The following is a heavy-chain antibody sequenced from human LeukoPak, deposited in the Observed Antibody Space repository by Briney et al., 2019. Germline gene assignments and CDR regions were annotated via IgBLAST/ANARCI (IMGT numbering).Heavy chain of an antibody. J-gene: IGHJ3*02. Sequence: GGSLRLSCAASGFTFSRFWMSWVRQAPGKGLEWVANIKQDGSEKYYVDSVKGRFTISRDTAQNSLYLQMNSLRAEDTAVYYCARGFYYYDSSGYYDETFDIWGQGTMVTVSS. CDR2: IKQDGSEK. CDR3: ARGFYYYDSSGYYDETFDI. CDR1: GFTFSRFW. V-gene: IGHV3-7*03. D-gene: IGHD3-22*01.